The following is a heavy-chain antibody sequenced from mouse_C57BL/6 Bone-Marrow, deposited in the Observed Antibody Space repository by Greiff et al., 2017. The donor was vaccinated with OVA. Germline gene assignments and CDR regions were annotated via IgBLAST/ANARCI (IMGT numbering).Heavy chain of an antibody. D-gene: IGHD1-1*01. J-gene: IGHJ3*01. Sequence: QVQLQQPGAELVMPGASVKLSCTASGYTFTSYWMHWVKQRPGQGLEWIGEIDPSDSNTNYNQKFKGKSTLTVDKSSSTAYMQLSSLTSEDSAVYYSARVGKGTFAYWGQGTLVTVSA. CDR2: IDPSDSNT. CDR3: ARVGKGTFAY. V-gene: IGHV1-69*01. CDR1: GYTFTSYW.